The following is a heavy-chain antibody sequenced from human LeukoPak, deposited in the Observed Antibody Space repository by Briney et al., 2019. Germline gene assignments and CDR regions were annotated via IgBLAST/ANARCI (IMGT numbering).Heavy chain of an antibody. CDR2: ISGSGGTT. CDR3: ATYRQVLLPFES. J-gene: IGHJ4*02. CDR1: GFTFSNYG. V-gene: IGHV3-23*01. D-gene: IGHD2-8*02. Sequence: GGSLRLSCAASGFTFSNYGMSWVRPAPGKGLEWVSAISGSGGTTYYADSVKGRFTISRDNSKSTLSLQMNSLRAEDTAIYYCATYRQVLLPFESWGQGTLVTVSS.